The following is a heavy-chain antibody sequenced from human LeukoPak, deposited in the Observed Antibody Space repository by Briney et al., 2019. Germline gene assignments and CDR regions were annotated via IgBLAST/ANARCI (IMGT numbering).Heavy chain of an antibody. D-gene: IGHD1-26*01. CDR2: ISYDGSNK. CDR1: GFTFSSYA. CDR3: AKDESGSYTH. J-gene: IGHJ4*02. V-gene: IGHV3-30-3*01. Sequence: GGSLRLSCAASGFTFSSYAMHWVRQAPGKGLKWVAVISYDGSNKYYADSVKGRFTISRDNSKNTLYLQMNSLRAEDTAVYYCAKDESGSYTHWGQGTLVTVFS.